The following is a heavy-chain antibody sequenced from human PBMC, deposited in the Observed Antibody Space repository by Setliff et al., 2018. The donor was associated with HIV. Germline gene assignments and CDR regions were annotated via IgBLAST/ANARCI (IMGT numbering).Heavy chain of an antibody. D-gene: IGHD1-1*01. J-gene: IGHJ4*02. CDR1: GFTFSSYG. V-gene: IGHV3-33*06. Sequence: GGSLRLSCAASGFTFSSYGMHWVRQAPGKGLEWVAVIWYDGSNKYYADSVKGRFTISRDNSKNTLYLQMNSLRAEDTAVYFCAKEAWKPLDHWGQGTQVTVSS. CDR2: IWYDGSNK. CDR3: AKEAWKPLDH.